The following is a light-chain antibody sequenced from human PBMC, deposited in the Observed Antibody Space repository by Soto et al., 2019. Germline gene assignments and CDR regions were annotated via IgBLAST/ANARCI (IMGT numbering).Light chain of an antibody. Sequence: EIVWTQSPATLSLAPWERATLSCRASQRVSSYLAWYQHKPVQAPRLLIYDASNRATGIPARFSGSGSVTDFTLTISSLEPEDFAVYYCQQRSNWPPQITFGQGTRLEIK. CDR2: DAS. CDR3: QQRSNWPPQIT. V-gene: IGKV3-11*01. CDR1: QRVSSY. J-gene: IGKJ5*01.